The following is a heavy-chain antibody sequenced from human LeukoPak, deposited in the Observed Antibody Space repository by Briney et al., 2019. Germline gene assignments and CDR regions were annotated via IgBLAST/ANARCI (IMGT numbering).Heavy chain of an antibody. V-gene: IGHV4-59*08. D-gene: IGHD3-22*01. J-gene: IGHJ4*02. Sequence: PSETLSLTCTVSGGSISSYYWSWIRQPPGKGLEWIGYIHYSGSTNYNPSLKSRVTLSVDTSKKQFSLKLSSVTAADTAVYYCARHATTYYYDSSGYYQVYFDYWGQGTPVTVSS. CDR1: GGSISSYY. CDR3: ARHATTYYYDSSGYYQVYFDY. CDR2: IHYSGST.